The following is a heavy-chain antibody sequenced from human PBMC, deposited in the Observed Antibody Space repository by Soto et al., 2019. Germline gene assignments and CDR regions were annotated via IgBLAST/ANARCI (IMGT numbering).Heavy chain of an antibody. CDR1: GGSISSYY. D-gene: IGHD6-13*01. CDR2: IYYSGST. J-gene: IGHJ6*02. V-gene: IGHV4-59*08. Sequence: SETLSLTCTVSGGSISSYYWSWIRQPPGKGLEWIGYIYYSGSTNYNPSLKSRVTISVDTSKNQFSLKLSSVTAADTAVYYCVRRRVAAGDYYFGMDVWGQGTTVTVSS. CDR3: VRRRVAAGDYYFGMDV.